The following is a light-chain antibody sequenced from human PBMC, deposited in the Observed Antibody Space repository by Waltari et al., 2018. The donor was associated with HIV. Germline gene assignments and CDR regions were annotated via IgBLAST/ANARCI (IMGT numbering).Light chain of an antibody. J-gene: IGLJ3*02. V-gene: IGLV2-11*01. Sequence: QSALTQPRPVSGSPGQSVTISCTGTRNVVGGYDFVSCYHQHQGKAPKFMIYDVAKRPSGVPDRFSGSKSGNTASLTISGLQAEDEADYYCCSYAGSYTLVFGGGTKLTVL. CDR2: DVA. CDR3: CSYAGSYTLV. CDR1: RNVVGGYDF.